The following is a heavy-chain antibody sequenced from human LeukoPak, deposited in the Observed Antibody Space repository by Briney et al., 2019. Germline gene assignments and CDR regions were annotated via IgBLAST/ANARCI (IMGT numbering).Heavy chain of an antibody. CDR3: AREFSGCDY. CDR1: GFSVSANY. Sequence: GGSLRLSCEVSGFSVSANYMTWVRQAPGKGLEWVSVLYCGGTTHYADSVKGRFTISRDDSKNTLYLQMNSLRAEDTAVYYCAREFSGCDYWGQGTLVTVSS. J-gene: IGHJ4*02. D-gene: IGHD6-19*01. V-gene: IGHV3-53*01. CDR2: LYCGGTT.